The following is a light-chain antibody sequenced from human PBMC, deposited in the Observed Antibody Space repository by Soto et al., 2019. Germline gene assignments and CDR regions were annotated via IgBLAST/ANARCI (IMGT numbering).Light chain of an antibody. CDR3: QSFDSSLSAYV. Sequence: VLTQPPSVSGAPGQRVTISCTGSSSNIGAGYDVHWYQQLPGTAPKLLIYGSIVRPSGVPDRFSGSKSGTSASLAITGLQAEDEADYYCQSFDSSLSAYVFGTGTKVTVL. CDR1: SSNIGAGYD. V-gene: IGLV1-40*01. J-gene: IGLJ1*01. CDR2: GSI.